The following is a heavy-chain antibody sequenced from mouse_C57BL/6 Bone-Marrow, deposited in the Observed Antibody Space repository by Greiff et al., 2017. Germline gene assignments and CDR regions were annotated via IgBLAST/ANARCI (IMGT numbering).Heavy chain of an antibody. V-gene: IGHV5-9-1*02. CDR3: TRGGDYGAFAY. Sequence: DVMLVESGEGLVKPGGSLKLSCAASGFTFSSYAMSWVRQTPEKRLEWVAYISSGGDYIYYADTVKGRVTISRDNARNTLYLQMSSLKAEDTAMYYCTRGGDYGAFAYWGQGTLVTVSA. CDR1: GFTFSSYA. CDR2: ISSGGDYI. D-gene: IGHD2-4*01. J-gene: IGHJ3*01.